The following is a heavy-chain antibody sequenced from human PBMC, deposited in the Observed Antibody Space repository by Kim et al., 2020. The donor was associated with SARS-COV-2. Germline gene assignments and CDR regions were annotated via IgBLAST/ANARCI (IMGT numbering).Heavy chain of an antibody. CDR1: GFTFSSYS. V-gene: IGHV3-21*01. D-gene: IGHD4-17*01. CDR2: ISSSSSYI. Sequence: GGSLRLSCAASGFTFSSYSMNWVRQAPGKGLEWVSSISSSSSYIYYADSEKGRFTISRDNAKNSLYLQMNSLRAEDTAVYYCARDSDGDSTEGYYYYYGMDDWGQGTTVTVSS. J-gene: IGHJ6*02. CDR3: ARDSDGDSTEGYYYYYGMDD.